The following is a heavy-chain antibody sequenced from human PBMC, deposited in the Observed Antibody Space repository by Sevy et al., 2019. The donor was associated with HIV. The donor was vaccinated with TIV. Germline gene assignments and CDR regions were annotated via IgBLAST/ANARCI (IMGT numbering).Heavy chain of an antibody. V-gene: IGHV3-48*02. CDR2: ISKSGSNT. J-gene: IGHJ4*02. CDR1: GFTFSHNN. Sequence: GGSLRLSCAASGFTFSHNNMNWVRQAPGKGLEWISYISKSGSNTYFADSVRGRFTISRDNAKNSLFLEMDSLTDEDTVVYYCAREENRELGTIPLDSWGRGSQVTVSS. CDR3: AREENRELGTIPLDS. D-gene: IGHD7-27*01.